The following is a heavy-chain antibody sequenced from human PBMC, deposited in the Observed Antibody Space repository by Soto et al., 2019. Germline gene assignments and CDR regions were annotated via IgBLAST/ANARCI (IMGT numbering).Heavy chain of an antibody. D-gene: IGHD3-3*01. CDR3: ARGWEWFFLRGWFDP. CDR1: GYTLTSYD. V-gene: IGHV1-8*01. Sequence: QVQLVQSGAEVKKPGASVKVSCKASGYTLTSYDINWERQATGQGIEWMGWMNPNSGNTGYAQRFQGRVTMTRNTSISTAYMELSSLRSEDTAVYYCARGWEWFFLRGWFDPWGQGTLVTVSS. J-gene: IGHJ5*02. CDR2: MNPNSGNT.